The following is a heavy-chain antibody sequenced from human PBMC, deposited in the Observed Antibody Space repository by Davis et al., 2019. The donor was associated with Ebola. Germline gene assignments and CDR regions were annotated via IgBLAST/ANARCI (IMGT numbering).Heavy chain of an antibody. V-gene: IGHV1-18*04. CDR2: INPHNGNT. Sequence: ASVKVSCKASGYTFTNYGITWVRQAPGQGLEWMGWINPHNGNTNYAQNVQGRVTMTTNTSTSTAYMEVGSLRSDDTAVYYCARDGALWSLYYYGMDVWGQGTTVTVSS. J-gene: IGHJ6*02. CDR3: ARDGALWSLYYYGMDV. D-gene: IGHD3-10*01. CDR1: GYTFTNYG.